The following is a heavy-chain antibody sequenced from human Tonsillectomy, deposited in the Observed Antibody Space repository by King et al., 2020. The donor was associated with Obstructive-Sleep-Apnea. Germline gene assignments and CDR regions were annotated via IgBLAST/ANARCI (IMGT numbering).Heavy chain of an antibody. D-gene: IGHD4-17*01. CDR2: ISYDGKNK. CDR1: GFTFSNYA. Sequence: VQLVESGGGVVQPGRSLRLSCVASGFTFSNYAMHWVRQAPGKGLGGLAVISYDGKNKYYADSGKGRFTISRDNSKNTLYLQMNSLRAEDTAVYYCARGLSTVWGFDYWGQGILVTVSS. V-gene: IGHV3-30*04. J-gene: IGHJ4*02. CDR3: ARGLSTVWGFDY.